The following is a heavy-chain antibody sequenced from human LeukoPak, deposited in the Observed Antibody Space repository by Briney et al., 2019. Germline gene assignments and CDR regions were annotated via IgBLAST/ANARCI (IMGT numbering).Heavy chain of an antibody. CDR1: GGTVSTGRSY. D-gene: IGHD6-19*01. V-gene: IGHV4-61*01. CDR3: ARDRIAVAGNYYYYGMDV. J-gene: IGHJ6*02. Sequence: SETLSLTCRASGGTVSTGRSYWTWNRQPPGQGLEWIGRIYSSGSTNHNPSLKRRVTMSVDTSKNPFSLKLSSVTAADTAVYYCARDRIAVAGNYYYYGMDVWGQGTTVTVSS. CDR2: IYSSGST.